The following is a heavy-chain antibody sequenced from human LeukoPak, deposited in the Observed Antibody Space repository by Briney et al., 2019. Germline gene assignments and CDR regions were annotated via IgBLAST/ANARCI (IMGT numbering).Heavy chain of an antibody. D-gene: IGHD3-10*01. CDR3: ARAGSYGSGDY. Sequence: GGSLRLSCAASGFTFRTYSKNWVRQAPGKGLEWISYISSSSSTIYYADSVKGRFTISRDNAKNSLYLQMNSLRAEDTAVYYCARAGSYGSGDYWGQGTLVTVSS. CDR1: GFTFRTYS. V-gene: IGHV3-48*01. CDR2: ISSSSSTI. J-gene: IGHJ4*02.